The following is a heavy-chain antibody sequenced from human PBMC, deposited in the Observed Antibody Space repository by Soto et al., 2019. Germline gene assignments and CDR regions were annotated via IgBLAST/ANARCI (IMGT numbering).Heavy chain of an antibody. CDR3: AKNPENCYYGMDV. V-gene: IGHV1-69*12. CDR1: GGTFSSYA. CDR2: IIPIFGTA. Sequence: QVQLVQSGAEVKKPGSSVKVSCKASGGTFSSYAISWVRQAPGQGLEWMGGIIPIFGTADYAQKFQVRVTITADESTSTADVELCSLRSEDAAVYYCAKNPENCYYGMDVWGQGTTVTVSS. J-gene: IGHJ6*02.